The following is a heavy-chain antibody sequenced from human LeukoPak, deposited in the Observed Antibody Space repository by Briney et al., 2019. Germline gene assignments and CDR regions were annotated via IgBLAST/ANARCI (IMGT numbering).Heavy chain of an antibody. V-gene: IGHV3-30*18. CDR2: ISYDGSNK. Sequence: GGSLRLSCAASGFTFSSYGMHWVRQAPGKGLEWVAVISYDGSNKYYADSVKGRFTISRDNSKNTLYLQMNSLRAEDTAVYYCAKAGGSYYDYYYYYMDVWGKGTTVTVSS. D-gene: IGHD1-26*01. CDR1: GFTFSSYG. J-gene: IGHJ6*03. CDR3: AKAGGSYYDYYYYYMDV.